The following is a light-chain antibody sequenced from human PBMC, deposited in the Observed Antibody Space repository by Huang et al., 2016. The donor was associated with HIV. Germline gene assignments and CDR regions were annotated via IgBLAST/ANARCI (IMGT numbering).Light chain of an antibody. CDR1: QDIGRL. J-gene: IGKJ2*01. V-gene: IGKV1-39*01. CDR2: EAA. Sequence: DIQMTQSTSSLSASIGDRVIITCRASQDIGRLLNWYQQKPGKAPQLLIYEAAVLQTGVPSRFSGSGSGTHSTLTIRSLLPEDVATYYCHQSYSPSPFTFGLGTILDI. CDR3: HQSYSPSPFT.